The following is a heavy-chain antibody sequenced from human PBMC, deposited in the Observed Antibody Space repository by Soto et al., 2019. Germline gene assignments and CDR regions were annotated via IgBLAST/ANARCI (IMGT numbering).Heavy chain of an antibody. Sequence: QVHLVQSGGEVKKPGASVKVSCKASGYTFTDYYIHWVRQAPGQGLEWMGWINPNTGGTSFAQKFRGGVTMTRDTSISTVYMELTTLKFDDTAMYFCARRVFRGALDYWGQGTLVTVSS. V-gene: IGHV1-2*02. J-gene: IGHJ4*02. D-gene: IGHD4-17*01. CDR1: GYTFTDYY. CDR3: ARRVFRGALDY. CDR2: INPNTGGT.